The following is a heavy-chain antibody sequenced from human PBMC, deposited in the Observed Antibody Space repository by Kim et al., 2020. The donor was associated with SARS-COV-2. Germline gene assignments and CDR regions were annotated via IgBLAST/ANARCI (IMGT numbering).Heavy chain of an antibody. CDR2: ISSSGTYI. Sequence: GGSLRLSCAASGFIFSSYTMNWVRQVPGKGLEWVSSISSSGTYIYYADSLRGRFTVSRDNAKSSLFLQMNSLRAEDTAVYYCAREGMMGATQVLDIWGQGTMVTVSS. J-gene: IGHJ3*02. D-gene: IGHD3-16*01. CDR1: GFIFSSYT. V-gene: IGHV3-21*01. CDR3: AREGMMGATQVLDI.